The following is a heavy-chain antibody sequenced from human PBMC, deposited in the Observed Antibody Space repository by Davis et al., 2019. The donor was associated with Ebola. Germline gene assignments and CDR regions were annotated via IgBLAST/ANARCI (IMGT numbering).Heavy chain of an antibody. CDR2: IIPILGIA. J-gene: IGHJ4*02. CDR3: AGSIVATIPDY. Sequence: SVKVSCKASGGTFSSYTISWVRQAPGQGLEWMGRIIPILGIANYAQKFQGRVTITADESTSTAYMELSSLRSEDTAVYYCAGSIVATIPDYWGQGTLVTVSS. D-gene: IGHD5-12*01. CDR1: GGTFSSYT. V-gene: IGHV1-69*02.